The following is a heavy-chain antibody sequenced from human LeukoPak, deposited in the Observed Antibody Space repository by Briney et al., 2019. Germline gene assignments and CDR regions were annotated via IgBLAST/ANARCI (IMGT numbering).Heavy chain of an antibody. Sequence: GGSLRLSCAASGFTFSSYSMNWVRQAPGKGLEWVSSISSSSSYIYYADSVKGRFTISRDNAKNSLCLQMNSLRAEDTAVYYCARDGFEPYCGGDCYSPLYFDLWGRGTLVTVSS. V-gene: IGHV3-21*01. D-gene: IGHD2-21*02. CDR2: ISSSSSYI. CDR1: GFTFSSYS. CDR3: ARDGFEPYCGGDCYSPLYFDL. J-gene: IGHJ2*01.